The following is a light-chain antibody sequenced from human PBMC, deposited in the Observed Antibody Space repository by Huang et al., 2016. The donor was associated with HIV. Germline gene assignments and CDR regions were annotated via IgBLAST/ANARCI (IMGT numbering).Light chain of an antibody. Sequence: VVMTQFPLSLPVTLGQPASIFCKSSQSLVSSDGDIYLNWFQQRPGQSPRRLIYQVSRRDSGVPDRFIGRGAGSLFALRSNGVEAGDVAVYYCMQGTHLPGTFGQGTKLEI. CDR1: QSLVSSDGDIY. V-gene: IGKV2-30*01. CDR3: MQGTHLPGT. CDR2: QVS. J-gene: IGKJ1*01.